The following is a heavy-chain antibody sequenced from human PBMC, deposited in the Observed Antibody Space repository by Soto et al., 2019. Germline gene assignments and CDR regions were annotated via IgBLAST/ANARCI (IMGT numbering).Heavy chain of an antibody. Sequence: PGGSLRLSCAASGFTFSDSWMSWVRQSAGKGLEWVACIKGDGSDKRYVDSVGGRFTISRDNAENSLYLQMNSLRADDTAVYFCATYHTFRYWGQGALVTVSS. V-gene: IGHV3-7*03. CDR1: GFTFSDSW. CDR3: ATYHTFRY. D-gene: IGHD2-21*01. J-gene: IGHJ4*02. CDR2: IKGDGSDK.